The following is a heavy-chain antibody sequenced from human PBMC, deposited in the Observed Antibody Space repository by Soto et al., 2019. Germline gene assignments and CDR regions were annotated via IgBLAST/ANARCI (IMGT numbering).Heavy chain of an antibody. V-gene: IGHV3-23*01. CDR1: GFTFSTYA. J-gene: IGHJ4*02. CDR2: ISCCGGST. Sequence: EVQLLESGGGLVQPGGSLRLSCAASGFTFSTYAMNWVRQAPGKGLEWVSGISCCGGSTSYADSVKGRFSIARDDSTNTLSLQMNNLRVEDTAQYYCAKADGEQWLLPHLDKWGQGTLVTVS. D-gene: IGHD6-19*01. CDR3: AKADGEQWLLPHLDK.